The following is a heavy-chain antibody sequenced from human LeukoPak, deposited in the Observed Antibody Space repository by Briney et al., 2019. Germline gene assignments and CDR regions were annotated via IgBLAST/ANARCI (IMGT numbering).Heavy chain of an antibody. D-gene: IGHD5-12*01. CDR1: GFTVSRNY. J-gene: IGHJ4*02. Sequence: GGSLRLSCTASGFTVSRNYMSWVRQAPGKGLEWVSMIYPGGNTYYRGAVKGRFTISRHSSKNILYLQMNSLRPEDTAVYYCARRATSNWFHDYWGQGTLVTVSS. V-gene: IGHV3-53*04. CDR3: ARRATSNWFHDY. CDR2: IYPGGNT.